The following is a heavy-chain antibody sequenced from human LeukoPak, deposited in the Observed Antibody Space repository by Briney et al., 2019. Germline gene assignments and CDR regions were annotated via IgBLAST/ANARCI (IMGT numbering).Heavy chain of an antibody. CDR2: IDTAGNT. CDR1: GFTFSSYD. V-gene: IGHV3-13*04. J-gene: IGHJ3*02. D-gene: IGHD3-16*01. CDR3: ARTSKVTSVMDI. Sequence: GGSLRLSCAASGFTFSSYDMHWVRQATGKGLECVSAIDTAGNTFYPASVRGRFTISRENAKNSLYLQMNNVRAGDTAVYYCARTSKVTSVMDIRGQGTMVTVSS.